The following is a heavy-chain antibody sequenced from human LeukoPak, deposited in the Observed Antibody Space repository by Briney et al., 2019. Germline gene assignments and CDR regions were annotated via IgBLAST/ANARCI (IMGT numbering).Heavy chain of an antibody. J-gene: IGHJ6*04. CDR2: IRSKGNSYAT. CDR1: GFNFSGSA. D-gene: IGHD3-10*02. CDR3: AELGITMIGGV. Sequence: GGSLRLSCAASGFNFSGSAMHWVRQASGKGLEWVGRIRSKGNSYATAYAASVKGRFTISRDNAKNSLYLQMNSLRAEDTAVYYCAELGITMIGGVWGKGTTVTISS. V-gene: IGHV3-73*01.